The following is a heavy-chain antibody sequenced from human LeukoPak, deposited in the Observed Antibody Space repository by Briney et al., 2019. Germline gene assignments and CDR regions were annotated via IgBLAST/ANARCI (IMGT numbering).Heavy chain of an antibody. CDR1: GFTFSSYS. Sequence: GGSLRLSCAASGFTFSSYSMNWVRQAPGKGLEWVSYISSSSSTIYYADSVKGRFTISRDNAKNSLYLQMNSLRAEDTAVYYCAREVADIVVVPAAIDYWGQGTLVTASS. CDR3: AREVADIVVVPAAIDY. D-gene: IGHD2-2*01. V-gene: IGHV3-48*04. J-gene: IGHJ4*02. CDR2: ISSSSSTI.